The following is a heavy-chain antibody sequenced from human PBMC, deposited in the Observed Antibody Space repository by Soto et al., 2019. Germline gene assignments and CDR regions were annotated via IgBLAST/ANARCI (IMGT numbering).Heavy chain of an antibody. CDR2: IKQDGSEK. D-gene: IGHD3-10*01. J-gene: IGHJ4*02. CDR3: ARDPRPVRYYYGSGTWDY. Sequence: HPGGSLRLSCAASGFTFSSYWMSWVRQAPGKGLEWVANIKQDGSEKYYVDSVKGRFTISRDNAKNSLYLQMNSLRAEDTAVYYCARDPRPVRYYYGSGTWDYWGQGTLVTVYS. V-gene: IGHV3-7*01. CDR1: GFTFSSYW.